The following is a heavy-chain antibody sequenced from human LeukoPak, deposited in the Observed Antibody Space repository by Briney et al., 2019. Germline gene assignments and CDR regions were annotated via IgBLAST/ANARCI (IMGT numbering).Heavy chain of an antibody. CDR3: AKDEGYCSSTSCYATLDY. Sequence: PGGSLRLSCAASGFTFSSYGVHWVRQAPGKGLEWVAVISYDGSNKYYADSVKGRFTISRDNSKNTLYLQMNSLRAEDTAVYYCAKDEGYCSSTSCYATLDYWGQGTLVTVSS. V-gene: IGHV3-30*18. J-gene: IGHJ4*02. D-gene: IGHD2-2*01. CDR1: GFTFSSYG. CDR2: ISYDGSNK.